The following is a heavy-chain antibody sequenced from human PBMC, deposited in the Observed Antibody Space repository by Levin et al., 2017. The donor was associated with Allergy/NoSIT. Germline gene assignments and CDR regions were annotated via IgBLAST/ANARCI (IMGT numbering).Heavy chain of an antibody. CDR2: ISYDGSNK. CDR3: ARDRGQMRDITMVQGVFDY. V-gene: IGHV3-30-3*01. D-gene: IGHD3-10*01. Sequence: GGSLRLSCAASGFTFSSYAMHWVRQAPGKGLEWVAVISYDGSNKYYADSVKGRFTISRDNSKNTLYLQMNSLRAEDTAVYYCARDRGQMRDITMVQGVFDYWGQGTLVTVS. CDR1: GFTFSSYA. J-gene: IGHJ4*02.